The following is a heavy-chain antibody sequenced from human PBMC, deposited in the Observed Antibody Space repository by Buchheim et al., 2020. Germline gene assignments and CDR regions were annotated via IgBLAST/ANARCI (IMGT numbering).Heavy chain of an antibody. V-gene: IGHV3-23*01. CDR2: ISSGGGNT. J-gene: IGHJ6*04. CDR3: CCYLERSLSCGIDV. Sequence: EVWAFGAKGGWVPPGGSLRVCADASRSTFSGNGMRWVARTARKGLEWVSTISSGGGNTYYTDSVKGRFTISRDKSKNTVSLRRSCVRGDDAVIYFPCCYLERSLSCGIDVWGKGT. CDR1: RSTFSGNG. D-gene: IGHD2-21*01.